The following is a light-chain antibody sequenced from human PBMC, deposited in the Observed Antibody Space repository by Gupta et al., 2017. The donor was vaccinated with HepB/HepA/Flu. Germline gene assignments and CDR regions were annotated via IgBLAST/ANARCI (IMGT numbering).Light chain of an antibody. CDR3: SSYTSSRTRV. V-gene: IGLV2-14*03. Sequence: QSALTQPASVSGSPGQSITISCTGTSSDVGGYNYVSWYQQHPGKAPKVMIYDVSNRPSGVSNRFSGSKTGNTASLTISGLQADDDADYYCSSYTSSRTRVFGGGTKLTVL. J-gene: IGLJ2*01. CDR1: SSDVGGYNY. CDR2: DVS.